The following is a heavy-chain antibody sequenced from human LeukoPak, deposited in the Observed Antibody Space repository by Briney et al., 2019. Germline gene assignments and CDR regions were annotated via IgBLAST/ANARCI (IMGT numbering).Heavy chain of an antibody. V-gene: IGHV1-46*01. D-gene: IGHD2-21*02. CDR3: ARDYDVVVTFVIDP. CDR1: GYTFTSYY. Sequence: GASVKVSCKASGYTFTSYYMHWVRQAPGQGLEWMGIINPSGGSTSYAQKLQGRVTMTTDTSTSTAYMELRSLRSDDTAVYYCARDYDVVVTFVIDPWGQGTLVTVSS. CDR2: INPSGGST. J-gene: IGHJ5*02.